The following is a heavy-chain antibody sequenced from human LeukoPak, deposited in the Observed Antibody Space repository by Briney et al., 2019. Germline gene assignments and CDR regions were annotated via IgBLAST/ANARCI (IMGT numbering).Heavy chain of an antibody. D-gene: IGHD6-13*01. V-gene: IGHV1-69*05. CDR1: GGAFSSYA. CDR3: ARASRVNLRVGAAGGTGWFDP. J-gene: IGHJ5*02. CDR2: IIPIFGTA. Sequence: GSSVKVSCKASGGAFSSYAISWVRQAPGQGLEWMGRIIPIFGTANYAQKFQGRVTITTDESTSTAYMELSSLRSEDTAVYYCARASRVNLRVGAAGGTGWFDPWGQGTLVTVSS.